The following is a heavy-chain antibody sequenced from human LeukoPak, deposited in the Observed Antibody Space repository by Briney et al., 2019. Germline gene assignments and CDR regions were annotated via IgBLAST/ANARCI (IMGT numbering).Heavy chain of an antibody. CDR1: GYSISSGYY. Sequence: PSETLSLTCTVSGYSISSGYYWGWIRQPPGKGLEWIGSIYHSGSTYYNPSLKSRVTISVDTSKNQFSLKLSSVTAADTAVYYCARQGYSSSWGYYYYYYMDVWGKGTTVTVSS. V-gene: IGHV4-38-2*02. D-gene: IGHD6-13*01. CDR3: ARQGYSSSWGYYYYYYMDV. J-gene: IGHJ6*03. CDR2: IYHSGST.